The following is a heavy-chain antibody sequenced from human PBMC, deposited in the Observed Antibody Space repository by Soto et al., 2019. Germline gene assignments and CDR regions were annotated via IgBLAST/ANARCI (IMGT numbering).Heavy chain of an antibody. J-gene: IGHJ6*02. Sequence: QVQLLQSGSEVKKPGSSVKVSCRASGGSFSRYSISWVRQAPGQGLEWMGGIVPIFGTTNYAPRFRDRLTITAEESTRTAFMELTTLRSDDTAIYYCARPDEGGYSSEHHYYYALDLWGQGTAITVTS. CDR1: GGSFSRYS. V-gene: IGHV1-69*01. D-gene: IGHD3-22*01. CDR2: IVPIFGTT. CDR3: ARPDEGGYSSEHHYYYALDL.